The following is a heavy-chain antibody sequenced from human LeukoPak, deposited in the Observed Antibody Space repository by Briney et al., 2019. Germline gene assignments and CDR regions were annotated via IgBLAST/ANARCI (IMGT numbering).Heavy chain of an antibody. CDR1: GFTFSSYE. CDR2: ISSSGSTI. CDR3: ATPLGILTGYRYYYYMDV. D-gene: IGHD3-9*01. V-gene: IGHV3-48*03. Sequence: GGSLRLSCAASGFTFSSYEMNWVRQAPGKGLEWVSYISSSGSTIYYADSVKGRFTISRDNAKNSLYLQMNSLRAEDTAVYYCATPLGILTGYRYYYYMDVWGKGTTVTVSS. J-gene: IGHJ6*03.